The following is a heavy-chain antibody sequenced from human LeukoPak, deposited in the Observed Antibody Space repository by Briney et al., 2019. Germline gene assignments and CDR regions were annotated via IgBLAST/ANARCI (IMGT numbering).Heavy chain of an antibody. CDR3: ARLWTADYYYYYMDV. V-gene: IGHV5-51*01. D-gene: IGHD3/OR15-3a*01. Sequence: GESLKISCKGSGYSFTSYWIGWVRQMSGKGLEWMGIIYPGDSDTRYSPSFQGQVTISADKSISTAYLQWSSLKASDTAMYYCARLWTADYYYYYMDVWGKGTTVTVSS. J-gene: IGHJ6*03. CDR2: IYPGDSDT. CDR1: GYSFTSYW.